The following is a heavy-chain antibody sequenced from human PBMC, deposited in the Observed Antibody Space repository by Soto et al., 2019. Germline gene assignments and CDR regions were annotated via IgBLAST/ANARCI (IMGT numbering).Heavy chain of an antibody. Sequence: GGSLRLSCAPSGFTFSSYAMHWVRQAPGKGLEWVAVISYDGSNKYYADSVKGRFTVPRGNSNNTRYLEMNSMRAEDTAVYYCARDRAIVVVPAADPPRNNWFDPWGQGTVVTSP. D-gene: IGHD2-2*01. CDR1: GFTFSSYA. V-gene: IGHV3-30-3*01. CDR2: ISYDGSNK. J-gene: IGHJ5*02. CDR3: ARDRAIVVVPAADPPRNNWFDP.